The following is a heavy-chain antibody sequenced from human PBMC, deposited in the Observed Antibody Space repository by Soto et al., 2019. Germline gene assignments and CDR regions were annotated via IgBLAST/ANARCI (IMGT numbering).Heavy chain of an antibody. CDR2: IHYSGTT. V-gene: IGHV4-38-2*01. CDR1: GYLISSGYY. Sequence: SETLSLTCSVSGYLISSGYYWGWVRQTPGKGLEWIGCIHYSGTTYYNPSLKSRVTISVDTSRNQFSLKMNSVTAADTAVYYCAGSPCISITCDSFYSMDIWGQGTTVTVSS. J-gene: IGHJ6*02. D-gene: IGHD2-2*01. CDR3: AGSPCISITCDSFYSMDI.